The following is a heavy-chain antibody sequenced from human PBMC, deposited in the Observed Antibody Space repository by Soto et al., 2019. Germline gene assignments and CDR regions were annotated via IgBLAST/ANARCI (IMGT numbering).Heavy chain of an antibody. D-gene: IGHD6-6*01. CDR2: IIPIFGTA. V-gene: IGHV1-69*13. Sequence: SVKVSCKASGGTFSGYAISWVRQAPGQGLEWMGGIIPIFGTANYAQKFQGRVTITADESTSTAYMELSSLRSEDTAVYYCARGPEYSSTALFDYWGQGTLVTVSS. CDR3: ARGPEYSSTALFDY. J-gene: IGHJ4*02. CDR1: GGTFSGYA.